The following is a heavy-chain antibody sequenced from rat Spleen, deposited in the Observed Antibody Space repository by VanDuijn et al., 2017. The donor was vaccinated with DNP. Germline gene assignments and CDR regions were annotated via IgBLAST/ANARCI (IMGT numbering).Heavy chain of an antibody. CDR2: INSAGST. CDR3: ARRITIAAISNYFDY. J-gene: IGHJ2*01. D-gene: IGHD1-2*01. Sequence: EVQLQESGPGLVKPSQSLSLTCSVTGYSITSSYRWNWIRKFPGNKLEWMGYINSAGSTNYNPSLKSRISITRDTSKNQFFLQVNSVTTEDTATYYCARRITIAAISNYFDYWGQGVMVTVSS. CDR1: GYSITSSYR. V-gene: IGHV3-3*01.